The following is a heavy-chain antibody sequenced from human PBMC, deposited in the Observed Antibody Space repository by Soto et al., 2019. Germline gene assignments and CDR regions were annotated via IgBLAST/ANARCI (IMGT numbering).Heavy chain of an antibody. V-gene: IGHV3-64*01. D-gene: IGHD3-10*01. CDR2: ISSNGGST. Sequence: PGGSLRLSCAASGFTFSSYAMHWVRQAPGKGLEYVSGISSNGGSTDYANSVKGRFTISRDNSKNTLYLQMGSLRAEDMAVYYCASGFGYAFDIWGQGTMVTVSS. J-gene: IGHJ3*02. CDR1: GFTFSSYA. CDR3: ASGFGYAFDI.